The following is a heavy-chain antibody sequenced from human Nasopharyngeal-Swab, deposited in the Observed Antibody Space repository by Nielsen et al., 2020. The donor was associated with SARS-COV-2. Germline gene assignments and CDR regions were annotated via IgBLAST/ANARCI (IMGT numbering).Heavy chain of an antibody. CDR1: GFTFDDYA. CDR3: AKVAGWFRTDDAFDI. J-gene: IGHJ3*02. Sequence: GGSLRLSCAASGFTFDDYAMHWVRQAPGKGLEWVSGISWNSGSIGYADSVKGRFTISRDNAKNSLYLQMNSLRAEDTALYYCAKVAGWFRTDDAFDIWGQGTMVTVSS. D-gene: IGHD2-15*01. V-gene: IGHV3-9*01. CDR2: ISWNSGSI.